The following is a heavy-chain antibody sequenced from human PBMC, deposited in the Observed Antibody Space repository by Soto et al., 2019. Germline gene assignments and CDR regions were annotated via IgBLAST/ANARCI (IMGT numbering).Heavy chain of an antibody. CDR1: GCSISSGDYY. Sequence: TLCLTCPVSGCSISSGDYYWSWLSQHPGKGLEWIGTIYFSGTTYYNPSLKSRVTISVDTSKSQFSLKLSSVTAADTAVYYCARRDRSGFSYWLDTWGQGTLVTVSS. CDR3: ARRDRSGFSYWLDT. CDR2: IYFSGTT. J-gene: IGHJ5*02. D-gene: IGHD3-22*01. V-gene: IGHV4-31*03.